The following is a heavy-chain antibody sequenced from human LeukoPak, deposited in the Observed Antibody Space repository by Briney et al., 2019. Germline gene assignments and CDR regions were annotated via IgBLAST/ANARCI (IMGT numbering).Heavy chain of an antibody. CDR1: GYTFTGYY. J-gene: IGHJ5*02. CDR3: ARDSRELELDSSNWFDP. CDR2: INPNSGGT. D-gene: IGHD1-7*01. V-gene: IGHV1-2*02. Sequence: GASVKVSCKASGYTFTGYYMHWVRQAPGQGLEWMGWINPNSGGTNYAQKFQGRVTMTRDTSISTAYMELSRLRSDDTAVYYCARDSRELELDSSNWFDPWGQGTLVTVSS.